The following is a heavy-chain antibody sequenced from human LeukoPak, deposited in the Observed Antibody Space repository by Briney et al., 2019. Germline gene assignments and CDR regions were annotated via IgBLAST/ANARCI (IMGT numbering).Heavy chain of an antibody. CDR3: ARPGYSSTNGDYYYGMDV. Sequence: SETLSLTCTVSGGSISSGSYYWSWIRQPAGKGLEWIGYIYYSGSTNYNPSLKSRVTISVDTSKNQFSLKLSSVTAADTVVYYCARPGYSSTNGDYYYGMDVWGQGTTVTVSS. CDR1: GGSISSGSYY. D-gene: IGHD6-19*01. CDR2: IYYSGST. V-gene: IGHV4-61*10. J-gene: IGHJ6*02.